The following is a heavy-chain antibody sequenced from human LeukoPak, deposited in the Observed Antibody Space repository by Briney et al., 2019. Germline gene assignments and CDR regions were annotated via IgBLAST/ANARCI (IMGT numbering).Heavy chain of an antibody. CDR3: ARDLARHAVDY. CDR1: GGTFSSYA. D-gene: IGHD2-8*01. CDR2: IIPIFGTA. Sequence: ASVKVSCKACGGTFSSYAISWVRQAPGQGLEWMGGIIPIFGTANYAQKFQGRVTNTADGSTSTAYMELSSLRSEDTAVYYCARDLARHAVDYWGQGTLVTVSS. J-gene: IGHJ4*02. V-gene: IGHV1-69*13.